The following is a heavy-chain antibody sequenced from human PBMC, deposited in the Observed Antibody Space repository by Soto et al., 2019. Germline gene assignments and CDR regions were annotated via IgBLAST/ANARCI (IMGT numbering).Heavy chain of an antibody. CDR3: ARGGWGISSTPYYDNYYYMDI. V-gene: IGHV4-34*01. J-gene: IGHJ6*03. CDR1: GGTFSAYY. Sequence: QVQLQQWGAGLVEPSETLSLTCAVHGGTFSAYYWSWIRQAPGKGLEWIGEINHRWSATYSPSLKSRVTISVDTSKDQFSLGLTSLIAADTAVYFCARGGWGISSTPYYDNYYYMDIWGKGTTVTVSS. CDR2: INHRWSA. D-gene: IGHD3-22*01.